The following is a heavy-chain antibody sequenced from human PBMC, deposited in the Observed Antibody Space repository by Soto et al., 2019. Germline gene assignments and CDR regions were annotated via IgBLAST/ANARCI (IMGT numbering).Heavy chain of an antibody. CDR1: DASISSDDYY. Sequence: PSETLSLTCTVSDASISSDDYYWTWIRQPPGKGLEWIGNTQYSGSTYYNPSLKSRVTISVDTSKNQFSLEVISVTAADTAVYYCARGAALRVVVERDAPDKYYLDYWSQGTLVTVSS. J-gene: IGHJ4*02. V-gene: IGHV4-30-4*01. D-gene: IGHD3-22*01. CDR3: ARGAALRVVVERDAPDKYYLDY. CDR2: TQYSGST.